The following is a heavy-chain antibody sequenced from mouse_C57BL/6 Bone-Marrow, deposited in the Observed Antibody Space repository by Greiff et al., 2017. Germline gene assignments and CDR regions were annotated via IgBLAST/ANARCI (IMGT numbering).Heavy chain of an antibody. CDR2: IYPGDGDT. Sequence: VQLQQSGPELVKPGASVKISCKASGYAFSSSWMNWVKQRPGKGLEWIGRIYPGDGDTNYNGKFKGKATLTADKSSSTAYMQLSSLTSEDSAVYFCARSGEGGLYWYFEVWGTGTTVTVSS. CDR3: ARSGEGGLYWYFEV. CDR1: GYAFSSSW. D-gene: IGHD3-1*01. V-gene: IGHV1-82*01. J-gene: IGHJ1*03.